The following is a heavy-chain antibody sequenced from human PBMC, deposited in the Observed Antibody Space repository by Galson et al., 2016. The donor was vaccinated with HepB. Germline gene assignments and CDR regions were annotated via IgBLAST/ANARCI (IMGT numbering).Heavy chain of an antibody. D-gene: IGHD4-23*01. Sequence: SVKVSCKASGYTFTNYDINWVRQATGQGLEWLGWMSPNSGNTGYAQNFQGRVTLTRDTSISTAYMELSSLRSDDTAVYYCARDYGGSSGWFDPWGQGTLVTVSS. CDR2: MSPNSGNT. V-gene: IGHV1-8*01. CDR1: GYTFTNYD. CDR3: ARDYGGSSGWFDP. J-gene: IGHJ5*02.